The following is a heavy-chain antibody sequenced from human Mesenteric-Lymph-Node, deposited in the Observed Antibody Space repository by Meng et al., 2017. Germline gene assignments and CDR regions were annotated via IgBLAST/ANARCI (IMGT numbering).Heavy chain of an antibody. V-gene: IGHV4-30-4*01. J-gene: IGHJ2*01. CDR1: GGTVSSGDYY. CDR2: IYYSGGT. Sequence: LSESGPERLNASQTLSLTIMFAGGTVSSGDYYWSWIRQPPGKGLELIGHIYYSGGTSYNPSLKSRVTISVDTSNNQFSLKLSSVTAADTAVYYCARVGWRQWSFDLWGRGTLVTVSS. CDR3: ARVGWRQWSFDL. D-gene: IGHD5-18*01.